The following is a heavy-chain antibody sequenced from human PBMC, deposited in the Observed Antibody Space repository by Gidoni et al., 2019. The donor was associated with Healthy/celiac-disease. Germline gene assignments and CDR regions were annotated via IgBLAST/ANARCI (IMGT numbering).Heavy chain of an antibody. J-gene: IGHJ3*02. Sequence: QLQLQESGPGLVKPSETLSLTCTVSGGSIRSSSYYWGWIRQPPGKGLEWIGSIYYSGSTYYNPSLKSRVTISVDTSKNQFSLKLSSVTAADTAVYYCASQYSEMATIEYAFDIWGQGTMVTVSS. CDR2: IYYSGST. CDR1: GGSIRSSSYY. CDR3: ASQYSEMATIEYAFDI. V-gene: IGHV4-39*01. D-gene: IGHD5-12*01.